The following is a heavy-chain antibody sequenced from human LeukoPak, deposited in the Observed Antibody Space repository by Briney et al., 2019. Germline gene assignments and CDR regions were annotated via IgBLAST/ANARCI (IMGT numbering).Heavy chain of an antibody. V-gene: IGHV3-11*01. J-gene: IGHJ5*02. CDR3: ARDFRVVRGVIITDNWFDP. Sequence: GGSLRLSCAASGFTFSDYYMSWIRQAPGKGLEWASYISSSGSTIYYADSVKGRFTISRDNAKNSLYLQMNSLRAEDTAVYYCARDFRVVRGVIITDNWFDPWGEGTLVTVSS. D-gene: IGHD3-10*01. CDR1: GFTFSDYY. CDR2: ISSSGSTI.